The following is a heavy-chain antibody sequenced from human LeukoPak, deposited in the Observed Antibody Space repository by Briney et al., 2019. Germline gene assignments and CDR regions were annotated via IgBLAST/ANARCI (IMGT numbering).Heavy chain of an antibody. Sequence: SDTLSLTCAVSGGSINSYYWSWIRQPPGKGLEWIGYISYFGSTNYNPSLKSRVSISVDTSKNQFSLKLSSVTAADTAVYYCARTGSTVTMLYPFDHWGQGTLVTVSS. CDR1: GGSINSYY. V-gene: IGHV4-59*07. CDR3: ARTGSTVTMLYPFDH. D-gene: IGHD4-17*01. CDR2: ISYFGST. J-gene: IGHJ4*02.